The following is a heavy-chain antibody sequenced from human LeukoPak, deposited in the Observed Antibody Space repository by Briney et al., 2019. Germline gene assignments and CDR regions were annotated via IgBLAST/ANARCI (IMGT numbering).Heavy chain of an antibody. Sequence: GGSLRLSCTASGFTFSSYGMSWVHQAPGKGLEWVAFIRYDGSNKYYADSVKGRFTISRDNSKNTLYLQMNSLRAEDTAVYYCAKDGSSGWFHYYYYYMDVWGKGTTVTVSS. D-gene: IGHD6-19*01. CDR1: GFTFSSYG. J-gene: IGHJ6*03. CDR3: AKDGSSGWFHYYYYYMDV. V-gene: IGHV3-30*02. CDR2: IRYDGSNK.